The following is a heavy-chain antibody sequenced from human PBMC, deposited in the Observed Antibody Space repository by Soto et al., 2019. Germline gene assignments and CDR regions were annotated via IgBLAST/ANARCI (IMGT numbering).Heavy chain of an antibody. J-gene: IGHJ3*02. V-gene: IGHV3-66*01. CDR1: GFTVSSNY. CDR2: IYSGGST. D-gene: IGHD2-21*01. CDR3: ARDFIVATTEAYCGGDCYSGAFDI. Sequence: GGSLRLSCAASGFTVSSNYMSWVRQAPGKGLEWVSVIYSGGSTYYADSVKGRFTISRDNSKNTLYLQMNSLRAEDTAVYYCARDFIVATTEAYCGGDCYSGAFDIWGQGTMVTVSS.